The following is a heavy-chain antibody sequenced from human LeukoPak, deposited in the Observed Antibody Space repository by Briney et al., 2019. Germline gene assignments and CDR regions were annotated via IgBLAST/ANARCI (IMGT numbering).Heavy chain of an antibody. J-gene: IGHJ6*03. Sequence: ASVTVSCKASGYTFTGYYMHWVRQAPGQGLEGMGWINPNSGGTNYAQKFQGRVTMTRDTSISTAYMEVSRLTSDDTAVYYCARGAKSYYYYHMDVWGKGTTVTVSS. CDR3: ARGAKSYYYYHMDV. CDR1: GYTFTGYY. CDR2: INPNSGGT. V-gene: IGHV1-2*02.